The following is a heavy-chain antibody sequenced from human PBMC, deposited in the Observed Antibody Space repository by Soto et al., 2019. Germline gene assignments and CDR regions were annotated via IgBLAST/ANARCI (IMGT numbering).Heavy chain of an antibody. V-gene: IGHV3-30*18. CDR1: GVTFSTHG. Sequence: PHRVPSAAAGVTFSTHGMRRVRQAPGKGLEWVAVISYDGSYKYYADSVTGRFTISRDNSKNTLYVQMNTLRADDTAVYYCAKGGQVVVTARCDYWGPGTLVTVSS. CDR2: ISYDGSYK. CDR3: AKGGQVVVTARCDY. D-gene: IGHD2-21*02. J-gene: IGHJ4*02.